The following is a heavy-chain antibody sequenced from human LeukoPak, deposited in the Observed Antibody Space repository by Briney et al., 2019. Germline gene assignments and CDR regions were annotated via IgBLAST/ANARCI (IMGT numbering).Heavy chain of an antibody. Sequence: PSETLSLTCTVSGGSISGYFRSWIRQPPGKGLEWIGYIYYTGSTNYNPSLKSRVTISVDTSKNQFSLKLGSVTAADTAVYYCARIHSSCGSYYFDYWGQGTLVTVSS. CDR1: GGSISGYF. CDR2: IYYTGST. D-gene: IGHD6-13*01. CDR3: ARIHSSCGSYYFDY. J-gene: IGHJ4*02. V-gene: IGHV4-59*08.